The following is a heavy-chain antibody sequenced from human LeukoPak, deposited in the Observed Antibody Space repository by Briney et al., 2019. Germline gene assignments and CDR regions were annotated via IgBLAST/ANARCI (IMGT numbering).Heavy chain of an antibody. CDR2: INHSGST. Sequence: PSETLSLTCAVYGGSFSGYYWSWIRQPPGKGLEWTGEINHSGSTNYNPSLKSRVTISVDTSKNQFSLKLSSVTAADTAVYYCARGTQHDYWGQGTLVTVSS. J-gene: IGHJ4*02. CDR1: GGSFSGYY. CDR3: ARGTQHDY. V-gene: IGHV4-34*01.